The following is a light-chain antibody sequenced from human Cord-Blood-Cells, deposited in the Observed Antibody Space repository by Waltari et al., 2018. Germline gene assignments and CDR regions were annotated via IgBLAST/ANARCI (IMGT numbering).Light chain of an antibody. CDR2: KAS. CDR1: QSISSW. V-gene: IGKV1-5*03. CDR3: QQDNSYST. Sequence: IQMTQSPPPLSASVGDRATNTCRASQSISSWLAWYQHKPGKAPKLLIYKASSLESGGPSRFSGSGSWTEFTLTISRLQPDDFATYYCQQDNSYSTFGQGTKVEIK. J-gene: IGKJ1*01.